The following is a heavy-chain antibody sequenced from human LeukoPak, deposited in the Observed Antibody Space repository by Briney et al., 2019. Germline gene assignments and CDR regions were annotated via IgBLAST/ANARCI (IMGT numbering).Heavy chain of an antibody. D-gene: IGHD6-19*01. CDR1: GGSISSYY. V-gene: IGHV4-59*01. CDR2: IYYSGST. Sequence: SETLSLTCTVSGGSISSYYWSWIRQPPGKGLEWIGYIYYSGSTNYNPSLKSRVTISVDTSKNQFSLKLSSVTAANTAVNYWARIAVAEGFDPWGQGTLVTVSS. CDR3: ARIAVAEGFDP. J-gene: IGHJ5*02.